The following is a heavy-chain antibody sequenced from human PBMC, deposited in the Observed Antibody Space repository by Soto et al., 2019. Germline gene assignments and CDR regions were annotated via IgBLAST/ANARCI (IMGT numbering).Heavy chain of an antibody. V-gene: IGHV3-15*07. CDR3: ISLWLGI. J-gene: IGHJ4*02. CDR2: IKSKTDRETT. D-gene: IGHD3-10*01. CDR1: GFTLSNSW. Sequence: EVQLVESGGDLVNPGGSLRLSCAASGFTLSNSWMHWVRQAQGKGLEWVGRIKSKTDRETTDYAAPVKGRVAISRDDSKDTLYLQMNSLKTEDTAVYYCISLWLGIWGQGTLVNVSS.